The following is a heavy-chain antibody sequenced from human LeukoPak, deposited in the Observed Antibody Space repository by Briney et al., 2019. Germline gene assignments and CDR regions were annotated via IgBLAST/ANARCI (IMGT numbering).Heavy chain of an antibody. CDR2: IYYSGST. CDR1: GGSISSYY. CDR3: GRAYDDSY. V-gene: IGHV4-59*01. Sequence: ASETLSLTCTVSGGSISSYYWSWIRQPPGKGLEWIGYIYYSGSTNYNPSLKSRVTISVDTSKNQFSLKLSSVTAADTAVYYCGRAYDDSYWGQGTLVTVSS. J-gene: IGHJ4*02. D-gene: IGHD4-17*01.